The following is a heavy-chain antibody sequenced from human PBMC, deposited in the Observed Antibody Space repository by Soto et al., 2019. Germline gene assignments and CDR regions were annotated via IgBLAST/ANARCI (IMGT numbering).Heavy chain of an antibody. CDR3: AKSQEIGTHFFDS. Sequence: GGSLRLSCEASGFTFSGFDMHWVRQPTGKGLEWVSSIGTAGDTYYAVSVKGRFTISRDNAKNSLSLKMNSLRAGDMAVYFCAKSQEIGTHFFDSWGQGTQVTVS. D-gene: IGHD6-13*01. V-gene: IGHV3-13*01. J-gene: IGHJ4*02. CDR1: GFTFSGFD. CDR2: IGTAGDT.